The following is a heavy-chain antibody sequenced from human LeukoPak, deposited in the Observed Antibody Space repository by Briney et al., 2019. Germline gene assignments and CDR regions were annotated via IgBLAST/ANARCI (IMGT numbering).Heavy chain of an antibody. J-gene: IGHJ4*02. CDR2: INGRSGII. Sequence: GGSLRLSCAASGFTFSHYPMNWVRQAPGKGLEWISYINGRSGIIYYADSVKGRFTISRDNAKNSLYLQMNSLRAEDTAVYYCARDMWLVKWDWGQGTLVTVSP. V-gene: IGHV3-48*01. CDR3: ARDMWLVKWD. CDR1: GFTFSHYP. D-gene: IGHD6-19*01.